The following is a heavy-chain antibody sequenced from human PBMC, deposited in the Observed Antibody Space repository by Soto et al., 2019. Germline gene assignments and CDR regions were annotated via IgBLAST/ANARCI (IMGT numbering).Heavy chain of an antibody. CDR3: TKVSPQWLVHDY. CDR1: GFTVSGDY. D-gene: IGHD6-19*01. V-gene: IGHV3-53*01. CDR2: IHFGGNT. J-gene: IGHJ4*02. Sequence: PEGSLRLSCAASGFTVSGDYVSWVRQAPGKGLECVSVIHFGGNTYYADSVKGRFTVSRDNSKNTLYLQMNSLRVEDTAIYFCTKVSPQWLVHDYWGQGTLVTVSS.